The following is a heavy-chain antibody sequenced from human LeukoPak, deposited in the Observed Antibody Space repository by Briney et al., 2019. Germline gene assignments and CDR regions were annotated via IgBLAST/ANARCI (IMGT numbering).Heavy chain of an antibody. Sequence: SETLSLTCTVSGGSTNSYYWSWIRQPPGKGLEWIGYIYYSGSTNYNPSLKSRVTISVDMSKNQFSLKLSSVTAADTAVYYCARETSQKGAHYMDVWGKGTTVTISS. CDR1: GGSTNSYY. CDR2: IYYSGST. D-gene: IGHD3-16*01. CDR3: ARETSQKGAHYMDV. J-gene: IGHJ6*03. V-gene: IGHV4-59*01.